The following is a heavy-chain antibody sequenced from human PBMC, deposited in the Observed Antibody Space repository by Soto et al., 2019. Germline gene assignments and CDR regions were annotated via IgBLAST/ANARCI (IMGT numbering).Heavy chain of an antibody. CDR2: IWYDGSNK. J-gene: IGHJ3*02. D-gene: IGHD3-10*01. CDR1: GFTFSSYG. Sequence: QVQLVESGGGVVQPGRSLRLSCAASGFTFSSYGIHWVRQAPGKGLEWVAVIWYDGSNKYYADSVKGRFTISRDNSKNTLYLQMNSLRAEDTAVYYCAREGSEMVRGVIHDVFDIWGQGTMVTVSS. V-gene: IGHV3-33*01. CDR3: AREGSEMVRGVIHDVFDI.